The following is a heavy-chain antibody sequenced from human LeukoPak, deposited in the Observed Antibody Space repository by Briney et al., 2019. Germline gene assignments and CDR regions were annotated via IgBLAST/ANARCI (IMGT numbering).Heavy chain of an antibody. CDR2: IYYSGST. CDR1: GGSISSSSYY. CDR3: ASPGVQYCSSTSCYYFDY. J-gene: IGHJ4*02. D-gene: IGHD2-2*01. V-gene: IGHV4-39*01. Sequence: SETLPLTCTVSGGSISSSSYYWGWIRQPPGKGLEWIGSIYYSGSTYYNPSLKSRVTISVDTSKNQFSLKLSSVTAADTAVYYCASPGVQYCSSTSCYYFDYWGQGTLVTVSS.